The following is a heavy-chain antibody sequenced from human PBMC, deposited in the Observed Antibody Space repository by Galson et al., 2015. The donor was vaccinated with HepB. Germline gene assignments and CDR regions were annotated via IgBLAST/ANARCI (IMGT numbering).Heavy chain of an antibody. CDR2: ISGSGGST. J-gene: IGHJ2*01. CDR1: GFTFSSYA. V-gene: IGHV3-23*01. CDR3: AKDGAFRADYWYFDL. D-gene: IGHD4/OR15-4a*01. Sequence: SLRLSCAASGFTFSSYAMSWVRQAPGKGLEWVSSISGSGGSTYYADSVKGRFTVSRDNSKNTVYLQMKSLRAEDTALYYCAKDGAFRADYWYFDLWGRGTLVTVSS.